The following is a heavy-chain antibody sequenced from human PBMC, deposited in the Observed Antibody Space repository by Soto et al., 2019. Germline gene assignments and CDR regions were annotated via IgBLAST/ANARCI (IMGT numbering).Heavy chain of an antibody. CDR2: INPSGGST. J-gene: IGHJ6*02. CDR3: ARDQGITTFGVYSMYYYGMDV. D-gene: IGHD3-3*01. CDR1: GYTFTSYY. V-gene: IGHV1-46*01. Sequence: ASVKVSCKASGYTFTSYYMHWVRQAPGQGLEWMGVINPSGGSTTYAQKFQGRVTITSDESTSTAYMDLRSLRSDDTAVYYCARDQGITTFGVYSMYYYGMDVWGQGTTVTVSS.